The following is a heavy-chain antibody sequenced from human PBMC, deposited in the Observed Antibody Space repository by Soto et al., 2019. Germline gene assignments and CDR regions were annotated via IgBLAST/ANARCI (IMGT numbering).Heavy chain of an antibody. CDR3: AKELIAGGGSDGVVDH. D-gene: IGHD3-16*01. Sequence: EVQLLESGGGLVEPGGSLRLSCAASGLSFSSYGMSWVRQAPGKGLEWVSGISGSATGTYYAASVKGRFTISRDNSMNSLYLQMNSLRAEDTALYYCAKELIAGGGSDGVVDHWGQGTLVTVSS. V-gene: IGHV3-23*01. CDR1: GLSFSSYG. CDR2: ISGSATGT. J-gene: IGHJ4*02.